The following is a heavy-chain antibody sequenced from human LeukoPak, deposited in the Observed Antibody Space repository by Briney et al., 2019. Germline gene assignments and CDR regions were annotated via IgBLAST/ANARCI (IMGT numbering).Heavy chain of an antibody. CDR3: AREITIFGVVRIGAFDI. J-gene: IGHJ3*02. D-gene: IGHD3-3*01. CDR2: IYYSGST. Sequence: SETLSLTCTVSGGSISSYYWSWIRQPPGKGLEWIGYIYYSGSTNYNPSLKSRVTISVDTSKNKCSLKLRCVTAADTAVYYCAREITIFGVVRIGAFDIWGQGTMVTVSS. CDR1: GGSISSYY. V-gene: IGHV4-59*12.